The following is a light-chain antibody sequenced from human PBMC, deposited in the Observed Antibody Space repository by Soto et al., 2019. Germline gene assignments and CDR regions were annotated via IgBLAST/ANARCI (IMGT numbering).Light chain of an antibody. CDR1: QSVSSY. CDR3: QQRSNWPLLYT. Sequence: TELTQSPATLSLSPGESATLSCRASQSVSSYLAWYQQKPGQAPRLLIYDASTRATGIPARFSGSGSGTDFPLTISSLEPEDFAVYYCQQRSNWPLLYTFGQGTKLEIK. V-gene: IGKV3-11*01. CDR2: DAS. J-gene: IGKJ2*01.